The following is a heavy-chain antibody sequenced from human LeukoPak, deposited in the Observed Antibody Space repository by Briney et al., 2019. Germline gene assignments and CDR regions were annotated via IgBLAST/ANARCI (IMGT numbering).Heavy chain of an antibody. V-gene: IGHV4-61*01. CDR1: GYSISSGYY. D-gene: IGHD3-16*01. CDR2: IYYSGST. J-gene: IGHJ6*03. Sequence: SETLSLTCTVSGYSISSGYYWSWIRQPPGKGLEWIGYIYYSGSTNYNPSLKSRVTISVDTSKDQFSLKLSSVTAADTAVYYCARVGDYYYYYYMDVWGKGTTVTVSS. CDR3: ARVGDYYYYYYMDV.